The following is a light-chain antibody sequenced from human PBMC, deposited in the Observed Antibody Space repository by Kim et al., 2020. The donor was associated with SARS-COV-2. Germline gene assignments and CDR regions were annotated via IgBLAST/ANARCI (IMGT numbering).Light chain of an antibody. CDR3: QSYDSSLRGYV. CDR1: TSTIVAAYP. CDR2: GNS. V-gene: IGLV1-40*01. Sequence: RVPISSPARTSTIVAAYPLPWYQPLPGPPPTLLLYGNSNRPSGVPYRFSGSQSGTSASLAITGLQAEDEADYYCQSYDSSLRGYVFGTGTKVTVL. J-gene: IGLJ1*01.